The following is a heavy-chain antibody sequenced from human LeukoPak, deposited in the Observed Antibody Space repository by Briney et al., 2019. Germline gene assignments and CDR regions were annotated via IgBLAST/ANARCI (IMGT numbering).Heavy chain of an antibody. Sequence: PGGSLRLSCAASGFTFSSHSMNWVRQAPGKGLEWVSSISSSSSYIYYADSVKGRFTISRDNAKNSLYLQMNSLRAEDTAVYYCARVSDYGDYGEYYFDYWGQGTLVTASS. V-gene: IGHV3-21*01. CDR1: GFTFSSHS. D-gene: IGHD4-17*01. J-gene: IGHJ4*02. CDR2: ISSSSSYI. CDR3: ARVSDYGDYGEYYFDY.